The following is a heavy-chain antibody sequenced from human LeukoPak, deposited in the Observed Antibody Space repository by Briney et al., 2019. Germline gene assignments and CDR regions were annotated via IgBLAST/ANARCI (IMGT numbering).Heavy chain of an antibody. CDR1: GGSISSYY. CDR2: IYYSGST. CDR3: ARDSPRSGYYYYMDV. J-gene: IGHJ6*03. Sequence: SETLSLTCTVSGGSISSYYWSWIRQPPGKGLEWIGYIYYSGSTNYNPSLKSRVTISVDTSKNQFSLKLSSVTAADTAVYYCARDSPRSGYYYYMDVWGKGTTVNVSS. V-gene: IGHV4-59*01.